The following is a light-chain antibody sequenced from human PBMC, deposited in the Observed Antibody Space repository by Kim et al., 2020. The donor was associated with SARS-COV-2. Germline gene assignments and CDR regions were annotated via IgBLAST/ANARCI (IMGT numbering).Light chain of an antibody. CDR2: MVS. CDR1: QNINSV. V-gene: IGKV1-5*03. CDR3: QQYKTYPWT. Sequence: AFVGDKVTTTCRASQNINSVLAWYQQKPGKAPKLLIYMVSSLESGVPSRFSGSESGTEFTLTISSLQPDDFATYYCQQYKTYPWTFGQGTKVDIK. J-gene: IGKJ1*01.